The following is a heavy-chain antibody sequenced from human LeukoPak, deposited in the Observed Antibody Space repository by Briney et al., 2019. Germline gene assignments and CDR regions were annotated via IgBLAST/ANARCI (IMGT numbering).Heavy chain of an antibody. CDR1: GYTFTNYA. CDR2: INAGNGNT. D-gene: IGHD2-2*01. CDR3: ARAGICTSCFVVGPVD. Sequence: ASVKVSCKASGYTFTNYAIHWVRQAPGQRLEWMGWINAGNGNTKYSLKFQGRVTITRDTSASTAYMELSSLRSEDTAVYYCARAGICTSCFVVGPVDWGQGTLVTVSS. V-gene: IGHV1-3*01. J-gene: IGHJ4*02.